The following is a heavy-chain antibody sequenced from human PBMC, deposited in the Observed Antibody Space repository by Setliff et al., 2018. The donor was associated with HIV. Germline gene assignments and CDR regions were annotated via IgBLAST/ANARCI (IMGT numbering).Heavy chain of an antibody. CDR3: ARLLHTGPLYFDC. D-gene: IGHD2-8*02. CDR1: GVSISGHF. Sequence: SETLSLTCFVSGVSISGHFWGWIRQPPGKGLEWIGYIYTSGTTEYNPSLDSRVTISVDTSRDQFFLNLRSVTAADTALYFCARLLHTGPLYFDCWGLGNLVTVSS. J-gene: IGHJ4*02. CDR2: IYTSGTT. V-gene: IGHV4-4*09.